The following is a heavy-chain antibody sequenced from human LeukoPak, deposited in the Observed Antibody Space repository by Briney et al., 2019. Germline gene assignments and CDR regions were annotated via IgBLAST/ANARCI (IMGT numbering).Heavy chain of an antibody. V-gene: IGHV3-7*01. Sequence: GGSLRLSCAASGFTFSRYWMSWVRQAPGKGLEWVANIKQDRSEKYYVDSVKGRFTISRDNAKNSLYLQMNSLRAEDTAVYYCARLYSGSFLYYFYYYMDVWGKGTTVTISS. CDR1: GFTFSRYW. J-gene: IGHJ6*03. D-gene: IGHD1-26*01. CDR2: IKQDRSEK. CDR3: ARLYSGSFLYYFYYYMDV.